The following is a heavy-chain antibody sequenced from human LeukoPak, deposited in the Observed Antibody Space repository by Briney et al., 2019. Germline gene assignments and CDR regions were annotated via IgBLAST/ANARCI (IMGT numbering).Heavy chain of an antibody. J-gene: IGHJ3*02. CDR3: ARGGSPSSSWAFDI. V-gene: IGHV4-59*08. Sequence: SETLSLTCTVSGGSISSYYWSWIRQPPGKRLGWIGYIYYSGSTNYNPSLKSRVTISVDTSKDQFSLKLSSVTAADTAVYYCARGGSPSSSWAFDIWGQGTMVTVSS. CDR1: GGSISSYY. CDR2: IYYSGST. D-gene: IGHD3-16*01.